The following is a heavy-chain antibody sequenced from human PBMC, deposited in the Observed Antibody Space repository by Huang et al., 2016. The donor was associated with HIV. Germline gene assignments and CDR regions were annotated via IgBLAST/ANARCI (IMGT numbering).Heavy chain of an antibody. Sequence: EVQLEESGGALVKPGGSLRLSCAATGCLLTTFTMHWVRQAPGRGLESVSSISGSGSSIYDADAVKGRFTCSRDNTKKSLYLQMSSLSVDDTAFYFCARGGPVGYFNLWGHGTLVSVSS. CDR1: GCLLTTFT. V-gene: IGHV3-21*01. J-gene: IGHJ4*03. D-gene: IGHD2-15*01. CDR3: ARGGPVGYFNL. CDR2: ISGSGSSI.